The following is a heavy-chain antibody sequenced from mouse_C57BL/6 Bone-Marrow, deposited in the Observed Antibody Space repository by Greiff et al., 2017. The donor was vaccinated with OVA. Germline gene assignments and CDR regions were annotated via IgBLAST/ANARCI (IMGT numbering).Heavy chain of an antibody. J-gene: IGHJ4*01. V-gene: IGHV5-9*01. D-gene: IGHD1-1*01. CDR1: GFTFSSYT. Sequence: EVHLVESGGGLVKPGGSLKLSCAASGFTFSSYTMSWVRQTPEKRLEWVATISGGGGNTYYPDSEKGRFTISRDNAKNTLYLQMSSLRSEDTALYYCAKDYYGKRAMDYWGQGTSVTVSS. CDR2: ISGGGGNT. CDR3: AKDYYGKRAMDY.